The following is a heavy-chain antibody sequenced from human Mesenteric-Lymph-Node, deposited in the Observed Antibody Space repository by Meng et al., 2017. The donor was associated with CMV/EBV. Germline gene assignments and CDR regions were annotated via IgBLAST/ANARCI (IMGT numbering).Heavy chain of an antibody. CDR2: IYYSGST. J-gene: IGHJ5*02. CDR3: ARAGYCGGDCYSGRDGWFDP. V-gene: IGHV4-30-4*08. D-gene: IGHD2-21*01. Sequence: SGDYYGSWISQPPGKGLEWIGCIYYSGSTYYNPSLKSRVTISVDTSEDQFSLKLSSVTAADTAVYYCARAGYCGGDCYSGRDGWFDPWGQGTLVTVSS. CDR1: SGDYY.